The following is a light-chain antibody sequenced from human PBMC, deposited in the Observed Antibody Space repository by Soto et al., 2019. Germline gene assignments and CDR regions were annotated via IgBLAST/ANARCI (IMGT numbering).Light chain of an antibody. V-gene: IGLV2-14*03. CDR1: SNDVGHFNY. Sequence: QSALAQPASVSGSPGQSITISCTGTSNDVGHFNYVSWFQQHPGKAPKLLIFDVNNWPSGVSDRFSGSKSGNTASLTISGLQPEDEADYYCTYFTTSDTFVFGSGTKLTVL. J-gene: IGLJ1*01. CDR2: DVN. CDR3: TYFTTSDTFV.